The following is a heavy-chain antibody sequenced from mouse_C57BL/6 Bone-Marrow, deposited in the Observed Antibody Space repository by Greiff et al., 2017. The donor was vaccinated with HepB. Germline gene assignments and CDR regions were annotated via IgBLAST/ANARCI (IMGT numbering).Heavy chain of an antibody. V-gene: IGHV1-82*01. CDR3: ARGGDYYGSSYVDY. CDR1: GYAFSSSW. D-gene: IGHD1-1*01. Sequence: VQLQQSGPELVKPGASVKISCKASGYAFSSSWMNWMKQRPGKGLEWIGRIYPGDGDTNYNGKFKGKATLTADKSSSTAYMQLSSLTSEDSAVYFCARGGDYYGSSYVDYWGQGTTLTVSS. CDR2: IYPGDGDT. J-gene: IGHJ2*01.